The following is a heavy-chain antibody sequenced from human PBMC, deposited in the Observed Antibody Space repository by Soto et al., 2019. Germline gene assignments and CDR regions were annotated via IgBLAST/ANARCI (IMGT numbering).Heavy chain of an antibody. CDR2: IYYSGSS. D-gene: IGHD4-17*01. CDR1: GGSISRYS. J-gene: IGHJ4*02. CDR3: ARIRSSTVASQGWYLDY. Sequence: PSETLSLTCTVSGGSISRYSCYWVRQPPGKGREWTGYIYYSGSSNYSHSLQSRVTMSVDTSQNQYSLRLRSATAGDTDVYYCARIRSSTVASQGWYLDYWGQGTLVT. V-gene: IGHV4-59*01.